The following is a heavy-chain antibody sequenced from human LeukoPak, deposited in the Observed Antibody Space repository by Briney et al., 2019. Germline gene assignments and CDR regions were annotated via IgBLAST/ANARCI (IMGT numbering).Heavy chain of an antibody. Sequence: GGSLRLSCAASGFTFSDYYMSWIRQAPGKGLEWVSTISGSGGGTYYAGSVKGRFTISRDDSKNTLYLQMNSLRADDTAVYYCAKDLGRYRNNFFDYWGQGNLVTVSS. D-gene: IGHD1-26*01. V-gene: IGHV3-23*01. CDR2: ISGSGGGT. CDR3: AKDLGRYRNNFFDY. J-gene: IGHJ4*02. CDR1: GFTFSDYY.